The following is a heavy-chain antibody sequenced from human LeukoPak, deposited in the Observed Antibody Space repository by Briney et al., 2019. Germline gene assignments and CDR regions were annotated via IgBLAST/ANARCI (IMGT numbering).Heavy chain of an antibody. V-gene: IGHV4-34*01. J-gene: IGHJ4*02. CDR1: GGAFSGYY. Sequence: SETVSLTCAVYGGAFSGYYWSWILQPPGKGLEWIGEINHRGSTNYNPSLKSRVTISVDTSKNQFSLKLSSVTAADTAVYYCARGPLGGFDYWGQGTLDTVSS. CDR3: ARGPLGGFDY. D-gene: IGHD3-10*01. CDR2: INHRGST.